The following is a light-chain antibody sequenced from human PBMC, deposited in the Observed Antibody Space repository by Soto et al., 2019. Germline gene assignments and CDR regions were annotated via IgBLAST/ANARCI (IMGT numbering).Light chain of an antibody. J-gene: IGLJ1*01. Sequence: SALTQPASVSGSPGQSISISCTGTSSDVGAYNYVSWYQQHPGKAPKLMIYEVSHRPSGVSNRFSGSKSGNTASLTISGLQAEDEADYYCSSYTTTTTLGVFGTGTKLTVL. CDR2: EVS. CDR1: SSDVGAYNY. CDR3: SSYTTTTTLGV. V-gene: IGLV2-14*01.